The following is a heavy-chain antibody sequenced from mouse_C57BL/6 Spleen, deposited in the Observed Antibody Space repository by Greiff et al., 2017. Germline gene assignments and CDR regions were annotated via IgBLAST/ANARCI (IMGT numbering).Heavy chain of an antibody. CDR3: TSGTGY. CDR1: GFPFSDAW. D-gene: IGHD4-1*01. J-gene: IGHJ2*01. CDR2: IRNKANNHAT. V-gene: IGHV6-6*01. Sequence: VLLVESGGGLVQPGGSMKLSCAASGFPFSDAWMDWVRQSPEKGLEWVAKIRNKANNHATYYAESVKGRFTISRDDSKSSVYLQMNSLRAEDTGIYYCTSGTGYWGQGTTLTVSS.